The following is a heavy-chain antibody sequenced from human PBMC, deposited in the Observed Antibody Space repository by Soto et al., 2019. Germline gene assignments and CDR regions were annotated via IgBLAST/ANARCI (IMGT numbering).Heavy chain of an antibody. CDR2: IIPIFGTA. CDR3: ARDRLDIGSSTKEYYYGMDV. Sequence: VKVSCKASGGTFRSYAISWVRQAPGQGLEWMGGIIPIFGTANYAQKFQGRVTITADKSTSTAYMELSSLRSEDTAVYYCARDRLDIGSSTKEYYYGMDVWGQGTTVTVSS. V-gene: IGHV1-69*06. D-gene: IGHD2-2*01. J-gene: IGHJ6*02. CDR1: GGTFRSYA.